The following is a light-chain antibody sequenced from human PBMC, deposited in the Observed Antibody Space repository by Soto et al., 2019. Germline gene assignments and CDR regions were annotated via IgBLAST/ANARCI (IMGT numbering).Light chain of an antibody. CDR2: DAS. Sequence: IKMNLSPSTLSASLGDRVTITCRASQSINNWLAWYQQKPGKAPKFLIYDASNLESGVPSRFSGSASGTEFTLTISSLQPDDFATYYRQQYDNYPLTFGGGTNVDIK. J-gene: IGKJ4*01. CDR1: QSINNW. V-gene: IGKV1-5*01. CDR3: QQYDNYPLT.